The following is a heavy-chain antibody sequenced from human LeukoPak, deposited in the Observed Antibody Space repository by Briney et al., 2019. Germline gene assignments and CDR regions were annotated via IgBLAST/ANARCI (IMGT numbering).Heavy chain of an antibody. CDR1: GGSISSSSYY. CDR2: IYTSGST. J-gene: IGHJ4*02. D-gene: IGHD2-2*01. CDR3: ASGTYCSSTSCYWDY. Sequence: PSETLSLTCTVSGGSISSSSYYWGWIRQPPGKGLEWIGRIYTSGSTNYNPSLKSRVTMSVDTSKNQFSLKLSSVTAADTAVYYCASGTYCSSTSCYWDYWGQGTLVTVSS. V-gene: IGHV4-39*07.